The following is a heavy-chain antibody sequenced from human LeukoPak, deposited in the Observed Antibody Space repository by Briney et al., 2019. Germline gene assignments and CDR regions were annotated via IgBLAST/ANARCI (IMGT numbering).Heavy chain of an antibody. V-gene: IGHV4-59*08. D-gene: IGHD5-24*01. CDR1: GGSISSYY. CDR2: IFSSGST. CDR3: ARRRKDGYNFDY. Sequence: SETLSLTCSVSGGSISSYYWSWIRQPPGKGLEWIGYIFSSGSTTYNPSLKSRVTISVDTSKNQFSPKLSSVTAADTAVYYCARRRKDGYNFDYWGQGTLVTVSS. J-gene: IGHJ4*02.